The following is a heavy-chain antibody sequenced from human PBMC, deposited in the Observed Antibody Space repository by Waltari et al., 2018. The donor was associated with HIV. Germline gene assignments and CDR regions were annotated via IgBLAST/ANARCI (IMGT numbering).Heavy chain of an antibody. J-gene: IGHJ2*01. CDR3: AKVREKQLWLRNWDFDL. CDR1: GFTFRIYE. V-gene: IGHV3-48*03. Sequence: EVKLVESGGGLVQPGGSVRLSCAASGFTFRIYEMNWVRQAPGKGLEWISYISSSGSSIYYADSVKGRFTISRDNGKKSLYLQMNILRAEDTAVYYCAKVREKQLWLRNWDFDLWGRGTLVTVSS. CDR2: ISSSGSSI. D-gene: IGHD5-18*01.